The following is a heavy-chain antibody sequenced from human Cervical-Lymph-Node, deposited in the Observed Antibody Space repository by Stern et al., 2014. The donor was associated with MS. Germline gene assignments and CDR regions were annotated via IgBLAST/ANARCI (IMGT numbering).Heavy chain of an antibody. CDR1: GFTFDDYA. CDR2: LGWSGGYV. J-gene: IGHJ3*02. CDR3: VKDVTSTSVNAFDI. Sequence: EVQLVESGGGLVQPGTSLRLSCAASGFTFDDYAMHWVRQAPGKGLGWVSGLGWSGGYVGYADSVKGRFTISRDNAKKSLYLQMDSLRSEDTALYYCVKDVTSTSVNAFDIWGQGTMVTVSS. D-gene: IGHD2-2*01. V-gene: IGHV3-9*01.